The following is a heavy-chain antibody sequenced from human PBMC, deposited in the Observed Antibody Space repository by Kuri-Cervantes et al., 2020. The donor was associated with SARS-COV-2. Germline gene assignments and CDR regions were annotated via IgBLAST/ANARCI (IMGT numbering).Heavy chain of an antibody. Sequence: SVKVSCKASGGTFSSYAIRWVRQAPGQGLEWMGGIIPIFGTANYAQKFQGRVTITADESTSAAYMELSSLRSEDTAVYYCASELGYYGSGSHFDYWGQGTLVTVSS. V-gene: IGHV1-69*13. D-gene: IGHD3-10*01. CDR1: GGTFSSYA. J-gene: IGHJ4*02. CDR2: IIPIFGTA. CDR3: ASELGYYGSGSHFDY.